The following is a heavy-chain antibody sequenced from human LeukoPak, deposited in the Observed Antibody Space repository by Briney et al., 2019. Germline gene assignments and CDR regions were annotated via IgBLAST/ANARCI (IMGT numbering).Heavy chain of an antibody. CDR3: ARARTRYSGSYGGAFDI. CDR2: ISSSSSYI. Sequence: GGSLRLSCAASGFTFSSYSMNWVRQAPGKGLEWVSSISSSSSYIYYADSVKGRFTISRDNAKNSLYLQMNSLRAKDTAVYYCARARTRYSGSYGGAFDIWGQGTMVTVSS. V-gene: IGHV3-21*01. CDR1: GFTFSSYS. J-gene: IGHJ3*02. D-gene: IGHD1-26*01.